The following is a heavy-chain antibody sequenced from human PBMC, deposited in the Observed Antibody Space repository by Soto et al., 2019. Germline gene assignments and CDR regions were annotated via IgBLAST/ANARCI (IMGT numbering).Heavy chain of an antibody. J-gene: IGHJ2*01. CDR3: ARESTSCYYDWYFDL. D-gene: IGHD2-2*01. CDR2: IFSNDEK. CDR1: GFSLSNARMG. V-gene: IGHV2-26*01. Sequence: QVTLKESGPVLVKPTETLTLTCTVSGFSLSNARMGVSWIRQPPGKALEWLAHIFSNDEKSYSTSLKSRLTISKDTSKSQVVLTMTNMDPVDTATYYCARESTSCYYDWYFDLWGRGTLVTVSS.